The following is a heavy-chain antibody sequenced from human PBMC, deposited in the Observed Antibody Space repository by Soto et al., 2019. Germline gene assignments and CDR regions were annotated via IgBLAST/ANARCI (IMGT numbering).Heavy chain of an antibody. CDR1: GYTFTSYG. D-gene: IGHD3-3*01. V-gene: IGHV1-18*01. CDR2: ISAYNGNT. CDR3: ARDSRKDYDFWSGYYGYYYYGMDV. Sequence: QVQLVQSGAEVKKPGASVKVSCKASGYTFTSYGISWVRQAPGQGLEWMGWISAYNGNTNYAQKLQGRVTMTTDTSTSRADMELRSLRADDAAVYYCARDSRKDYDFWSGYYGYYYYGMDVWGQGTTVTVSS. J-gene: IGHJ6*02.